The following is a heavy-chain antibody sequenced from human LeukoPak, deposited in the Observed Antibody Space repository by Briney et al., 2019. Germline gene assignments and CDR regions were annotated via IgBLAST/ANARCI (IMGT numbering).Heavy chain of an antibody. V-gene: IGHV3-23*01. Sequence: GGSLRLSCAASGFTFSSYAMTWVRQAPGKGLEWVSSISVNGGTTYYADSVKGRFTISRDSSKNTLYPQTNSLRAEDTAVYYCVKGGGNVRRYFEYWGQGTLVTVSS. CDR2: ISVNGGTT. CDR1: GFTFSSYA. CDR3: VKGGGNVRRYFEY. J-gene: IGHJ4*02. D-gene: IGHD4-23*01.